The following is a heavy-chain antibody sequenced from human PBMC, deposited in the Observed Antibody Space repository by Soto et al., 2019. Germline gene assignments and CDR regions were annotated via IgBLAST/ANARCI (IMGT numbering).Heavy chain of an antibody. CDR2: TYYRSKWYN. Sequence: SQTLSLTCAISGDNVSSNSAAWNWIRQSPSRGLEWLGRTYYRSKWYNDYAVSVKSRITINPDTSKNQFSLQLNSVTPEDTAVYYCARDLADCSSTSCYSTNFDYWGQGTLVTVSS. V-gene: IGHV6-1*01. J-gene: IGHJ4*02. CDR3: ARDLADCSSTSCYSTNFDY. D-gene: IGHD2-2*01. CDR1: GDNVSSNSAA.